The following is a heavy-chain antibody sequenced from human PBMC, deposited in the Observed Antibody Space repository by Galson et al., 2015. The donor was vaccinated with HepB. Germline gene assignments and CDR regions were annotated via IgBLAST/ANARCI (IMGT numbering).Heavy chain of an antibody. D-gene: IGHD3-3*01. CDR3: TTTEYYDFWSGYYIGGS. CDR2: IKSKTDGGTT. V-gene: IGHV3-15*01. J-gene: IGHJ4*02. CDR1: GFTFSNAW. Sequence: LRLSCAASGFTFSNAWMSWVRQAPGKGLEWVGRIKSKTDGGTTEYAAPVKGRFTISRDDSKNTLSLQMNSLKTEDTAVYYCTTTEYYDFWSGYYIGGSWGQGTLVTVSS.